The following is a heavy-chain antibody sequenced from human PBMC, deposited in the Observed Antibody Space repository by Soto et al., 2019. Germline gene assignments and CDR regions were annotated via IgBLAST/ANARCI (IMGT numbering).Heavy chain of an antibody. J-gene: IGHJ6*02. Sequence: GGSLRLSWEGSGFTFGNFAMTWVRLGPGKGLEWVSALSGSAINTYYADSVKGRFTISRDNSKNTVFLQMNSLRVDDTAVYYCTTQFFLSTRKPPEDVWGQGTPVTVSS. CDR3: TTQFFLSTRKPPEDV. CDR2: LSGSAINT. D-gene: IGHD2-2*01. CDR1: GFTFGNFA. V-gene: IGHV3-23*01.